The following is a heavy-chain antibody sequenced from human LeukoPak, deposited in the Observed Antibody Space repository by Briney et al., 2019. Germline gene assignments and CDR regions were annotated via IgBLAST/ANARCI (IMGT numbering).Heavy chain of an antibody. Sequence: SVKVSCKASGYTFTSYGISWVRQAPGQGLEWMGWISAYNGNTNYAQKLQGRVTMTTDTSTSTAYMELRSLRSDDTAVYYCARDLGDSSGWPSYYYYYYGMDVWGQGTTVTVSS. V-gene: IGHV1-18*01. CDR2: ISAYNGNT. J-gene: IGHJ6*02. CDR3: ARDLGDSSGWPSYYYYYYGMDV. CDR1: GYTFTSYG. D-gene: IGHD6-19*01.